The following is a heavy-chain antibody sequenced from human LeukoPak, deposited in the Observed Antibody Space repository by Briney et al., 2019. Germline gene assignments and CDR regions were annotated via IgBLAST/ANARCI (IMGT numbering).Heavy chain of an antibody. CDR2: ISYDGSNK. J-gene: IGHJ4*02. Sequence: PGGSLRLSCAASGFTFSSYGVHWVRQAPGKGLEWVAVISYDGSNKYYADSVKGRFTISRDNSKNTLYLQMNSLRAEDTAVYYCAKDLEAPWYSLWSGYYNFDYWGQGTLVTVSS. CDR3: AKDLEAPWYSLWSGYYNFDY. CDR1: GFTFSSYG. V-gene: IGHV3-30*18. D-gene: IGHD3-3*01.